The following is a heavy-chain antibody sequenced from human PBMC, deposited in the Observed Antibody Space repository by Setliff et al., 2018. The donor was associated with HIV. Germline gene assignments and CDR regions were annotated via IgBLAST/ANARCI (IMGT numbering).Heavy chain of an antibody. CDR2: ISPYNGHT. J-gene: IGHJ4*02. CDR3: ARTDYGGNSGGNYFDY. D-gene: IGHD4-17*01. CDR1: GYTFTTYD. Sequence: GASVKVSCKASGYTFTTYDITWVRQAPGQGLEWLGWISPYNGHTNFAQKFQGRVTMTTDTATSTVYMEVRSLRSDDTAVYYCARTDYGGNSGGNYFDYWGQGSLVTVSS. V-gene: IGHV1-18*01.